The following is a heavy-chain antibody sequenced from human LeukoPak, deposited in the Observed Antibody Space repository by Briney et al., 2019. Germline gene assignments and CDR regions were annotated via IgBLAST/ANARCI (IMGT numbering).Heavy chain of an antibody. Sequence: GGSLRLSCAASGFTFSSYAMSWARQAPGKGLEWVSAISGSGGSTYYADSVKGRFTISRDNSKNTLYLQMNSLRAEDTAVYYCAKRPDYYDAPASVYWGQGTLVTVSS. CDR3: AKRPDYYDAPASVY. CDR2: ISGSGGST. V-gene: IGHV3-23*01. J-gene: IGHJ4*02. CDR1: GFTFSSYA. D-gene: IGHD3-22*01.